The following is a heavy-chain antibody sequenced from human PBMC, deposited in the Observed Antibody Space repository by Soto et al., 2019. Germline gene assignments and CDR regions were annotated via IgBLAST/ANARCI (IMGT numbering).Heavy chain of an antibody. V-gene: IGHV4-34*01. J-gene: IGHJ6*02. CDR3: ASAGRYYGSGSYYTPLRGYYYYGMDV. D-gene: IGHD3-10*01. CDR2: INHSGST. Sequence: SETLSLTCAVYGGSFRGYYWSWIRQPPGKGLEWIGEINHSGSTNYNPSLKSRVTISVDTSKNQFSLKLSPVTAADTAVYYCASAGRYYGSGSYYTPLRGYYYYGMDVWGQGTTVTVSS. CDR1: GGSFRGYY.